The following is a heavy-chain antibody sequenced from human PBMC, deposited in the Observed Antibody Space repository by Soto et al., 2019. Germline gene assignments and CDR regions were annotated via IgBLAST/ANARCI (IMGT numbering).Heavy chain of an antibody. CDR3: AKDTGFNIVVPYY. Sequence: PGGSLRLSCAASGGTFSSYAMSWVRQAPGKGLEWVSAISGSGGSTYYADSVKGRFTISRDNSKNTLYLQMNSLRAEDTAVYYCAKDTGFNIVVPYYWGQGTLVTVSS. V-gene: IGHV3-23*01. J-gene: IGHJ4*02. CDR2: ISGSGGST. D-gene: IGHD2-21*01. CDR1: GGTFSSYA.